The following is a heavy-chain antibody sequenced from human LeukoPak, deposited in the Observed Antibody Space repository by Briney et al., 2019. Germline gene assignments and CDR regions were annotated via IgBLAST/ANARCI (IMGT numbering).Heavy chain of an antibody. D-gene: IGHD2-2*01. J-gene: IGHJ4*02. CDR3: ARLDCSSSSCWRGVDY. Sequence: SETLSLTCTVSGGSISSGGYYWSWIRQHPGKGLEWIGYIYYSGSTYYNPSLKSRVTISVDTSKNQFSLKLSSVTAADTAVYYCARLDCSSSSCWRGVDYWGQGTLLTVSS. CDR2: IYYSGST. V-gene: IGHV4-31*03. CDR1: GGSISSGGYY.